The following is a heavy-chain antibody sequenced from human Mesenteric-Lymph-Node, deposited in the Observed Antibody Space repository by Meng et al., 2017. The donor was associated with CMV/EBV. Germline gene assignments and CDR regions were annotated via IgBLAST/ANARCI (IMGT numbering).Heavy chain of an antibody. J-gene: IGHJ6*02. V-gene: IGHV7-4-1*02. Sequence: ASVKVSCKASGYTFTSYGISWVRQAPGQGLEWMGWINTNTGNPTYAQGFTGRLVFSLDTSVSTAYLQISSPKAEDTAVYYCGRDFPWMDVWGQGTTVTVSS. CDR3: GRDFPWMDV. CDR2: INTNTGNP. CDR1: GYTFTSYG.